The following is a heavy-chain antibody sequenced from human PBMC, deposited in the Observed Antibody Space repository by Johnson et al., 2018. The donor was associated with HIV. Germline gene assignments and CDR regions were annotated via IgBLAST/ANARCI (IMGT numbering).Heavy chain of an antibody. Sequence: QVQLVESGGGVVQPGRSLRLSCAASGFTFSSYGMHWVRQAPGKGLEWVAVIWYDGSNKYYADSVTGRFTISRDNSKNTLYLQMNSLRAEDTAVYYCAKDLTWRIQLWNDAFDIWGQGTMVTVSS. CDR2: IWYDGSNK. D-gene: IGHD5-18*01. CDR3: AKDLTWRIQLWNDAFDI. V-gene: IGHV3-33*06. J-gene: IGHJ3*02. CDR1: GFTFSSYG.